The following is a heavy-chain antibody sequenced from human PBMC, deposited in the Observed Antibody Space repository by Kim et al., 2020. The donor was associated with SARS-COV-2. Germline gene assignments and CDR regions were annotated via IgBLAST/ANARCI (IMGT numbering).Heavy chain of an antibody. Sequence: ASVKVSCKASGYTFTSYYLHWVRQAPGQGLEWMGIINPSGGSTNYAQKFQGRVTMTRDTSTSTVYMEVSSLRSEDTAVCYCARDLTGTSDGADYYYGMDVGRQGTTVSVSS. J-gene: IGHJ6*02. CDR3: ARDLTGTSDGADYYYGMDV. CDR2: INPSGGST. CDR1: GYTFTSYY. V-gene: IGHV1-46*01. D-gene: IGHD1-20*01.